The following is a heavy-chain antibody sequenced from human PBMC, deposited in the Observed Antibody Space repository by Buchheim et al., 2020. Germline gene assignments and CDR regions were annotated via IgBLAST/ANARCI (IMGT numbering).Heavy chain of an antibody. J-gene: IGHJ4*02. Sequence: QVQLVESGGGVVQPGRSLRLSCAASGFTFSSYAMHWVRQAPGKGLEWVAVISYDGSNNYYADSVKGRFTISRDNSKNTLYLQMNSLRAEDTAVYYCARSGRGYSYGLDYWGQGTL. CDR3: ARSGRGYSYGLDY. CDR2: ISYDGSNN. D-gene: IGHD5-18*01. V-gene: IGHV3-30-3*01. CDR1: GFTFSSYA.